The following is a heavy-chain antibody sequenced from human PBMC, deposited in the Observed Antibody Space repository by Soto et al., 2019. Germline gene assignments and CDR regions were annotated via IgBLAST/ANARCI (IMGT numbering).Heavy chain of an antibody. CDR3: AGYGSGSYYNGYYFDY. CDR1: GGSISSGGYS. V-gene: IGHV4-30-2*01. D-gene: IGHD3-10*01. CDR2: IYHSGST. J-gene: IGHJ4*02. Sequence: PSETLSLTCAVSGGSISSGGYSWSWIRQPPGKGLEWIGYIYHSGSTYYNPSLKSRVTISVDRSKNQFSLKLSSVTAADTAVYYFAGYGSGSYYNGYYFDYWGQGTLVTVSS.